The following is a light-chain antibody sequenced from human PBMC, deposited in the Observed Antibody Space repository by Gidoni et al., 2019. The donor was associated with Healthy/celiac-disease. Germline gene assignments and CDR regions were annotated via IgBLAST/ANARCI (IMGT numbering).Light chain of an antibody. Sequence: DIQMTQSPSSLSASVGDRVTITCQASQDISNYLNWYQQKPGKAPKLLIYYASNLETGVPARFSGSGSGTDFTFTISSLQPEDIATYYCQQYDNLLRTFXQXTRLEIK. CDR1: QDISNY. CDR3: QQYDNLLRT. V-gene: IGKV1-33*01. J-gene: IGKJ5*01. CDR2: YAS.